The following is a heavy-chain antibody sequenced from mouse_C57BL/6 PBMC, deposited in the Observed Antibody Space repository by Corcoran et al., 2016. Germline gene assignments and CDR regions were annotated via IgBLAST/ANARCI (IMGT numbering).Heavy chain of an antibody. CDR2: INPNNGGT. D-gene: IGHD1-1*01. CDR1: GYTFTDYY. V-gene: IGHV1-26*01. J-gene: IGHJ3*01. CDR3: AREGAFYGPFAY. Sequence: EVQLQQSGPELVKPGASVKISCKASGYTFTDYYMNWVKQSHGKSLEWIGDINPNNGGTSYNQKFKGKATLTVDKSSSTAYMELRSLTSEDSAVYYCAREGAFYGPFAYWGQGTLVTVSA.